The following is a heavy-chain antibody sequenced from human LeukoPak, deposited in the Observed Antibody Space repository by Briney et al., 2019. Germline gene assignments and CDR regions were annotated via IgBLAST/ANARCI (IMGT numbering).Heavy chain of an antibody. CDR2: ISGSGGST. D-gene: IGHD5-18*01. J-gene: IGHJ4*02. V-gene: IGHV3-23*01. Sequence: GASLRLSCAASGFTFSSYAMSWVRQAPGEGLEWVSAISGSGGSTYYADSVKGRFTISRDNSKNTLYLQMNSLRAEDTAVYYCAKDVTAMVPYYFDYWGQGTLVTVSS. CDR3: AKDVTAMVPYYFDY. CDR1: GFTFSSYA.